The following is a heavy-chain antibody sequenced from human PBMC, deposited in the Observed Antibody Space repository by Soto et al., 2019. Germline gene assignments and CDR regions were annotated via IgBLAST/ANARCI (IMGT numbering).Heavy chain of an antibody. CDR3: ARGGARYSYGSFDY. Sequence: PSETLSLTCTVSGGSISSYYWSWIRQPPGKGLEWIGYIYYSGSTNYNPSLKSRVTISVDTSKNQFSLKLSSVTAADTAVYCCARGGARYSYGSFDYWGQGTLVTVSS. CDR1: GGSISSYY. J-gene: IGHJ4*02. V-gene: IGHV4-59*01. D-gene: IGHD5-18*01. CDR2: IYYSGST.